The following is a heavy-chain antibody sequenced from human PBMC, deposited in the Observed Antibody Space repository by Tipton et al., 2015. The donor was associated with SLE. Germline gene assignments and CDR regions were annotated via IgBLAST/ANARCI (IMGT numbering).Heavy chain of an antibody. D-gene: IGHD3-22*01. J-gene: IGHJ3*02. CDR1: GGSISSYY. CDR2: IYYSGST. V-gene: IGHV4-59*01. CDR3: ARAPNRPSYYYDSSGYIDAFDI. Sequence: TLSLTCTVSGGSISSYYWSWIRQPPGKGLEWIGYIYYSGSTNYNPSLKSRVTISVDTSKNQFSLNLSSVTAADTAVYYCARAPNRPSYYYDSSGYIDAFDIWGQGTMVTVSS.